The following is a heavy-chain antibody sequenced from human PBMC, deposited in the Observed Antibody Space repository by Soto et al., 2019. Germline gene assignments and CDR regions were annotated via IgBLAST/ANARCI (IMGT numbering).Heavy chain of an antibody. CDR1: AFTFNNYA. CDR2: IGGSGRTT. Sequence: EVQLLDSGGGLVQPGGSLRLSCAASAFTFNNYAMSWVRQAPGKGLEWVSGIGGSGRTTYYADSVKGRFTISRDNSNNTLFLQMNSLRAEDTAVYYCAKSRYSDSSGDFYDYWGQGTLVTVSS. V-gene: IGHV3-23*01. CDR3: AKSRYSDSSGDFYDY. J-gene: IGHJ4*02. D-gene: IGHD3-22*01.